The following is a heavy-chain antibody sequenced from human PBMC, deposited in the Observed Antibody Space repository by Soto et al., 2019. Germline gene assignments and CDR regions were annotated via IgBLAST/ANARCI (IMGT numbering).Heavy chain of an antibody. J-gene: IGHJ3*02. V-gene: IGHV4-34*01. CDR3: ARSGDYNFWSAYMGRHTFVI. CDR2: INHSGST. CDR1: GGSFSGHY. D-gene: IGHD3-3*01. Sequence: QVQLQQWGAGLLKPSETLSLTCAVYGGSFSGHYWSWIRQPPGKGLEWIGEINHSGSTNYNPSLKSRVTISGDTSKNQFSLKLSSVTAADTAVYYCARSGDYNFWSAYMGRHTFVIWGQGTMVTVSS.